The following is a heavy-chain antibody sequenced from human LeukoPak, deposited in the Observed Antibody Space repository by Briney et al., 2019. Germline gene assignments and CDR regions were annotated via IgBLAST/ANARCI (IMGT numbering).Heavy chain of an antibody. J-gene: IGHJ5*02. CDR3: ARDQTIAAAINWFDP. CDR1: GGSISSSSYY. Sequence: KPSETLSLTCTVSGGSISSSSYYWSWIRQPAGKGLEWIGRIYTSGSTNYNPSLKSRVTMSVDTSKNQFSLKLSSVTAADTAVYYCARDQTIAAAINWFDPWGQGTLVTVSS. D-gene: IGHD6-13*01. V-gene: IGHV4-61*02. CDR2: IYTSGST.